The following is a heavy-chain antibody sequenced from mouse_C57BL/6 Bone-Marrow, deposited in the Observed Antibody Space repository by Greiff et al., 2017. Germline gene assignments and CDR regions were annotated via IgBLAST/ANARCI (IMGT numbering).Heavy chain of an antibody. CDR2: IYPGDGAT. Sequence: VQLQQSGAELVKPGASVKISCKASGYAFSSYWMNWVKQRPGKGLEWIGQIYPGDGATNYNGKFKGKATLTADKSSSTAYMQLSSLTSEDSAVYFCARYSNYLYAMDYWGQGTSVTVSS. D-gene: IGHD2-5*01. CDR1: GYAFSSYW. J-gene: IGHJ4*01. CDR3: ARYSNYLYAMDY. V-gene: IGHV1-80*01.